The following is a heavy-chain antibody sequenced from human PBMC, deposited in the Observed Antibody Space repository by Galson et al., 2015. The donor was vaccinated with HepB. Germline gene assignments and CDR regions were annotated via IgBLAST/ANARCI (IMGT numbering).Heavy chain of an antibody. J-gene: IGHJ6*02. V-gene: IGHV1-18*04. D-gene: IGHD2-15*01. CDR2: ISAYNGNT. Sequence: SVKVSCKASGYTFTSYGISWVRQAPGQGLEWMGWISAYNGNTNYAQKLQGRVTMTTDTSTSTAYMELRSLRSDDTAVYYCARVDCSGGSCYSESYYYYGMDVWGQGTTVTVSS. CDR1: GYTFTSYG. CDR3: ARVDCSGGSCYSESYYYYGMDV.